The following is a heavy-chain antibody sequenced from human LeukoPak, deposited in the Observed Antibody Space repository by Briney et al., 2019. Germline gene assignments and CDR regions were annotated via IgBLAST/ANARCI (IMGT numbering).Heavy chain of an antibody. CDR2: IYPGDSDT. D-gene: IGHD6-13*01. CDR1: GYSFTSYW. Sequence: GESLKISCKGSGYSFTSYWIGWVRQMPGKGLEWMGIIYPGDSDTRYSPSFQGQVTISAGKSISTAYLQWSSLKASDTAMYYCARGGYSSSWYGGGAFDIXXXGXMXTVSS. CDR3: ARGGYSSSWYGGGAFDI. V-gene: IGHV5-51*01. J-gene: IGHJ3*02.